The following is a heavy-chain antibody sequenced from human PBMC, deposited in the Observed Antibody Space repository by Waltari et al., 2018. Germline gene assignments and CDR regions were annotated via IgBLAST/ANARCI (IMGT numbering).Heavy chain of an antibody. CDR3: EVSSSSFGNY. CDR1: GFTFSNYA. CDR2: ISGSGDSV. V-gene: IGHV3-23*01. D-gene: IGHD6-6*01. Sequence: EVKLLQSGGDLVQPGGSLRLSCAASGFTFSNYAMDWVRQAPGEGLEWVSSISGSGDSVDSADSVKGRFTTSRDNSKNIMYLQMNSLRVEDTALYYCEVSSSSFGNYWGQGALVTVSP. J-gene: IGHJ4*02.